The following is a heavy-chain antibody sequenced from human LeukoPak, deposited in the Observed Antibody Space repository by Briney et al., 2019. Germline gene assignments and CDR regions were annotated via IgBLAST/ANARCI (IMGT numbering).Heavy chain of an antibody. D-gene: IGHD2-15*01. Sequence: PGGSLRLSCSADGFTFSSYSMNWVRQAPGKGLEWVSCIGSSSSFIFYADSVKGRFTVSRDNAKNSLYLQMNSLRAADTAIYYCGRERGSYWMDPWGQGSLVTVSS. CDR1: GFTFSSYS. CDR3: GRERGSYWMDP. J-gene: IGHJ5*02. V-gene: IGHV3-21*01. CDR2: IGSSSSFI.